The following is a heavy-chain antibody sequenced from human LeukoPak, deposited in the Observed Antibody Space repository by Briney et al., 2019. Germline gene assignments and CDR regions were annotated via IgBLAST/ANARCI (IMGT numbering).Heavy chain of an antibody. CDR3: SRYCSGGSCYGMTDY. J-gene: IGHJ4*02. CDR2: IRSKANGGTT. CDR1: GFTFGDYA. Sequence: GGSLRLSCTASGFTFGDYAMSWVRQAPGKGLDWVGLIRSKANGGTTEYAASVKGRFTISREDSKSIAYLQMNSLKTEDTAVYYCSRYCSGGSCYGMTDYWGQGTLVTVSS. D-gene: IGHD2-15*01. V-gene: IGHV3-49*04.